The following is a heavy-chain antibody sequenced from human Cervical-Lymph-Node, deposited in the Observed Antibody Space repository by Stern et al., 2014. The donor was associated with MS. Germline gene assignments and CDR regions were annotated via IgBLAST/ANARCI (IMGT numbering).Heavy chain of an antibody. J-gene: IGHJ6*02. V-gene: IGHV1-46*01. CDR2: SNPNGGST. CDR3: AREVAGHRLGMMDV. Sequence: VQLVESGAEVKKPGASGKGSWKAFGYTFTSYYMHWVRQAPGQGLEWMGISNPNGGSTSHAQKFQGRVTMTRDTSTSTVYMELSSLRSEDTAVYYCAREVAGHRLGMMDVWGQGTTVTVSS. CDR1: GYTFTSYY. D-gene: IGHD6-19*01.